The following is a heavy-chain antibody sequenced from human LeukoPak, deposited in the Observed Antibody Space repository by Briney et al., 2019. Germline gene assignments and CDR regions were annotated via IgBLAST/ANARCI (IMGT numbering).Heavy chain of an antibody. CDR2: ISSSSSTI. CDR3: ARDFSGYCSGGSCDFYYYYYMDV. CDR1: GFTFSNYN. V-gene: IGHV3-48*01. Sequence: GGSLRLSCAASGFTFSNYNMNWVRQAPGKGLEWVSYISSSSSTIYYADSVKGRFTISRDNAKNSLYLQMNSLRAEDTAVYYCARDFSGYCSGGSCDFYYYYYMDVWGKGTTVTVSS. J-gene: IGHJ6*03. D-gene: IGHD2-15*01.